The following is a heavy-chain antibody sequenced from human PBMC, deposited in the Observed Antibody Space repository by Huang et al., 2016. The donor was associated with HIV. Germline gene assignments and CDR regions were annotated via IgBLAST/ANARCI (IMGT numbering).Heavy chain of an antibody. CDR3: ARDYYDSRGYDIHAVVDY. V-gene: IGHV7-4-1*02. CDR2: NNTNTGNP. Sequence: QVQLVQSGSELRKPGASVKVSCQASGYTFTRYAMNWVRQAPGQGLEWMGGNNTNTGNPTYAQAFTGRFVLSLDTSVSTAYLQISSLEAEDTAVYYCARDYYDSRGYDIHAVVDYWGQGTLVTVSS. J-gene: IGHJ4*02. CDR1: GYTFTRYA. D-gene: IGHD3-22*01.